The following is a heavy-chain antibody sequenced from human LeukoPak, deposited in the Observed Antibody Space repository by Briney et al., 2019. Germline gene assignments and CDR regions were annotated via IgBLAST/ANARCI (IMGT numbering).Heavy chain of an antibody. D-gene: IGHD2-2*01. V-gene: IGHV3-21*01. J-gene: IGHJ4*02. Sequence: GGSLRLSCAASGFTFSSYNMDWVRQAPGKGLEWVSFIDSSSRYIYQADSVKGRFTISRDNAKSSVFLQMNSLRAEDTAVYYCARVGGHCTSASCPPPDYWGQGTLVTVSS. CDR2: IDSSSRYI. CDR3: ARVGGHCTSASCPPPDY. CDR1: GFTFSSYN.